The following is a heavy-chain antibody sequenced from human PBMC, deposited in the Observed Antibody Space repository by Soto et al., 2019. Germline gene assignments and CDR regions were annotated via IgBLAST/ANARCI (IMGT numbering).Heavy chain of an antibody. Sequence: GGSLRLSCAASGFTFSSYSMNRVRQAPGKGLEWVSSISSSSSYIYYADSVKGRFTISRDNAKNSLYLQMNSLRAEDTAVYYCACTLGYCSGGSCYPRQNWGQGTLVTVS. J-gene: IGHJ4*02. CDR3: ACTLGYCSGGSCYPRQN. CDR2: ISSSSSYI. D-gene: IGHD2-15*01. V-gene: IGHV3-21*01. CDR1: GFTFSSYS.